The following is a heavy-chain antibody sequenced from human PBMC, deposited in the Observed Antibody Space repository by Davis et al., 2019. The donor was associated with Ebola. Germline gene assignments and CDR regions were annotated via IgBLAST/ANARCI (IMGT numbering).Heavy chain of an antibody. CDR3: ARDGDDAVDLDY. CDR1: GFTFSSYG. D-gene: IGHD2-21*02. J-gene: IGHJ4*02. CDR2: ISSDGSNK. Sequence: GESLKISCAASGFTFSSYGMHWVRQAPGKGLEWVAVISSDGSNKYYVDSVKGRFTISRDDAKNMLYLQMNSLRDEDTGVYYCARDGDDAVDLDYWGQGTQVTVSS. V-gene: IGHV3-30*03.